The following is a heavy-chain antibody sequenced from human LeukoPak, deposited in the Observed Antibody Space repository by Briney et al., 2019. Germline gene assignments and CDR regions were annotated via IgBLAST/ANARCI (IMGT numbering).Heavy chain of an antibody. CDR2: INHSGST. J-gene: IGHJ4*02. D-gene: IGHD4-11*01. V-gene: IGHV4-34*01. Sequence: PSETLSLTCAVYGGSFSGYYWSWIRQPPGKGLEWIGEINHSGSTNYNPSLKSRVTISVDTSKNQFSLKLSSVTAADTAMYYCARGLDTVTIDYWGQGTLVTVSS. CDR1: GGSFSGYY. CDR3: ARGLDTVTIDY.